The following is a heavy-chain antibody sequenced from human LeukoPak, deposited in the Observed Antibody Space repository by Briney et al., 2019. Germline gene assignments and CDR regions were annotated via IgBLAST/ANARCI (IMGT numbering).Heavy chain of an antibody. Sequence: GGSLRLSCAVSGCTFSSYAMSWVRQAPGKGLEWVSAISGSGGSTYYAGSVKGRFTISRDNSKNTLYLQMNSLRAEDTAVYYCAKDEEGYSSSWSPFDYWGQGTLVTVSS. V-gene: IGHV3-23*01. CDR3: AKDEEGYSSSWSPFDY. J-gene: IGHJ4*02. D-gene: IGHD6-13*01. CDR2: ISGSGGST. CDR1: GCTFSSYA.